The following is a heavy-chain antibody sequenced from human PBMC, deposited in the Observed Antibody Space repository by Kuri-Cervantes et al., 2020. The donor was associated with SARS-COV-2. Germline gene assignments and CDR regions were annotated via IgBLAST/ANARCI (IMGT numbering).Heavy chain of an antibody. J-gene: IGHJ6*02. V-gene: IGHV4-59*12. CDR2: IYYSGST. Sequence: SETLSLTCTVSGGAISSYYWIWIRQPPGKGLEWIGYIYYSGSTNYNPSLKSRVTISVDTSKNQFSLKLSSVTAADTAVYYCARWGRGSVLLFLEWPGYGMDVWGQGTTVTVSS. CDR1: GGAISSYY. D-gene: IGHD3-3*01. CDR3: ARWGRGSVLLFLEWPGYGMDV.